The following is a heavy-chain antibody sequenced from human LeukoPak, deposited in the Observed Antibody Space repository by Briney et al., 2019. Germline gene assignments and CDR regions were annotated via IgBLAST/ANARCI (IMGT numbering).Heavy chain of an antibody. Sequence: SETLSLTCAAYGGSFSGYYWIWIRQPPGKGLEGFGEINHSGSTNYNPSLKSRVTISVDTSKNQFSLKLSSVTAADTAVYYCARGGVDGYSYGLTFVDYWGQGTLVTVSS. CDR3: ARGGVDGYSYGLTFVDY. CDR1: GGSFSGYY. J-gene: IGHJ4*02. V-gene: IGHV4-34*01. D-gene: IGHD5-18*01. CDR2: INHSGST.